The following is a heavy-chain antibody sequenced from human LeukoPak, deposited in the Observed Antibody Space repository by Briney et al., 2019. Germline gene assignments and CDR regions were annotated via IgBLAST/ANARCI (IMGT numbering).Heavy chain of an antibody. CDR1: GFTFSSYA. CDR2: ISGSSGNT. Sequence: GGSLRLSCAASGFTFSSYAMSWVRQAPGKGLEWVSAISGSSGNTYYADSVKGRFTISRDNAKNSLYLQMNSLRAEDTAVYYCASYGDCISISCQRVYDYWGQGTLVTVSS. J-gene: IGHJ4*02. CDR3: ASYGDCISISCQRVYDY. D-gene: IGHD2-2*03. V-gene: IGHV3-23*01.